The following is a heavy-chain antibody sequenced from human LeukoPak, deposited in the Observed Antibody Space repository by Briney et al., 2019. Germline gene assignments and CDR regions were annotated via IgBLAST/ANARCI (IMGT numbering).Heavy chain of an antibody. D-gene: IGHD6-6*01. CDR2: IYPGDSDT. V-gene: IGHV5-51*01. CDR3: ASLVSDSSSSPGWFDP. CDR1: GNRFSNYW. J-gene: IGHJ5*02. Sequence: GESLKISCKGSGNRFSNYWIGWVRQMPGKGLEWMGLIYPGDSDTRYSPSFQGQVTISADKSISTAYLQWSSLKASDTAMYYCASLVSDSSSSPGWFDPWGQGTLVTVSS.